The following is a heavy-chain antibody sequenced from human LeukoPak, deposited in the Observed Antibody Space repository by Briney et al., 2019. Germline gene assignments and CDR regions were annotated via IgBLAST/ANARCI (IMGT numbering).Heavy chain of an antibody. CDR2: ISSWSGSLI. CDR1: GFTFSNYD. J-gene: IGHJ4*02. D-gene: IGHD6-19*01. V-gene: IGHV3-48*03. CDR3: AKLTFPGIAVAGPVDY. Sequence: GGSLRLSCAASGFTFSNYDMTWVRQAPGKGLEWVSSISSWSGSLIYYADSVKGRFTISRDNAKSSLYLQMNSLRAEDTAVYYCAKLTFPGIAVAGPVDYWGQGTLVTVSS.